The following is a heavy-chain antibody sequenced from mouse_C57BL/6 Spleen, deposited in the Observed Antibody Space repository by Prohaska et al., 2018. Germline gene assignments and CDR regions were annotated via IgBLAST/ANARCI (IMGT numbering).Heavy chain of an antibody. V-gene: IGHV1-64*01. CDR2: IHPNSGST. CDR3: ARGGYYGSSYGYFDV. Sequence: QVQLQQPGAELVKPGASVKLSCKASGYTFTSYWMHWVKQRPGQGLEWIGMIHPNSGSTNYNEKFKSKATQTVDKSASTAYMQLSSLTSEDSAVYYCARGGYYGSSYGYFDVWGTGTTVTVSS. CDR1: GYTFTSYW. J-gene: IGHJ1*03. D-gene: IGHD1-1*01.